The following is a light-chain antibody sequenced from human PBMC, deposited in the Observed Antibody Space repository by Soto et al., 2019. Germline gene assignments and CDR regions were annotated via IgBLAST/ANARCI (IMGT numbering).Light chain of an antibody. CDR1: QSVSSSY. V-gene: IGKV3-20*01. CDR3: QQYGSSPPNT. CDR2: GAS. Sequence: EIVLTKSPGTLSLSPGERATLSCRASQSVSSSYLACYQQKPGQAPRLLIYGASSRATGIPDRFSGSGSGRDFTLSISGLEREDFSVYYCQQYGSSPPNTFGQGTKLDIK. J-gene: IGKJ2*01.